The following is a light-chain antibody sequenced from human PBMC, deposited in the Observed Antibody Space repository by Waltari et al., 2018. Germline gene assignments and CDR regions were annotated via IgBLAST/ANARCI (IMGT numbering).Light chain of an antibody. CDR3: QQYYNILSLT. J-gene: IGKJ4*01. CDR2: WAS. Sequence: DIVMTQSPDSLAVSLGERVTINCRSSQNLLYNSDNKNYLAWFQQKPGQPPKLLIYWASTRESGVPDRFSGSGSGTEFTLTISSLQAEDVAVYYCQQYYNILSLTFGGGTKVEIK. CDR1: QNLLYNSDNKNY. V-gene: IGKV4-1*01.